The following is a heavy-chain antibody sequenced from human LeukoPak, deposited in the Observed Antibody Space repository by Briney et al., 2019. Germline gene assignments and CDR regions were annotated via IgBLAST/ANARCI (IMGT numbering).Heavy chain of an antibody. D-gene: IGHD1-1*01. V-gene: IGHV3-21*01. J-gene: IGHJ6*04. CDR3: ARDYTTGTTADV. CDR1: GFTFSSYS. Sequence: AGGSLRLSCAASGFTFSSYSMNWVRQAPGQGLEWVSSITTSSSYIYYADSVKGRFTMSRDNAKNSLYLQMNSLRAEDTAVYYCARDYTTGTTADVWGKGTTVTVSS. CDR2: ITTSSSYI.